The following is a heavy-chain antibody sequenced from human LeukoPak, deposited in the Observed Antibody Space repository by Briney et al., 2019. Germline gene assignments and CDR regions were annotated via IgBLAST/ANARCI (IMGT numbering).Heavy chain of an antibody. Sequence: ASVKVSCKASGYTFTSYAMHWVRQAPGQRLEWMGWINAGNGNTKYSQKFRGRVTITRDTSASTAYMELSSLRSEYTAVYYCAISYSSSWYFDYWGQGTLVTVSS. J-gene: IGHJ4*02. D-gene: IGHD6-13*01. CDR1: GYTFTSYA. V-gene: IGHV1-3*01. CDR2: INAGNGNT. CDR3: AISYSSSWYFDY.